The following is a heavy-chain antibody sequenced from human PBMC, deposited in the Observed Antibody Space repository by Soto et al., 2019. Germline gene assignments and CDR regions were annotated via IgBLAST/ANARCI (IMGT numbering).Heavy chain of an antibody. CDR2: TSSSSSYI. Sequence: GGSLRLSCAASGFTFSSYSMNWVRQAPGKGLEWVSSTSSSSSYIYYADSVKGRFTISRDNAKNSLYLQMNSLRAEDTAVYYCARGPDYGDYGYYYYGMDVWGQGTTVTVSS. CDR3: ARGPDYGDYGYYYYGMDV. J-gene: IGHJ6*02. D-gene: IGHD4-17*01. V-gene: IGHV3-21*01. CDR1: GFTFSSYS.